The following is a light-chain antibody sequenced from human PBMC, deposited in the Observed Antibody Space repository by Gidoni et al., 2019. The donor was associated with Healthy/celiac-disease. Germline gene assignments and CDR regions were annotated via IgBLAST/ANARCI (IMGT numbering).Light chain of an antibody. Sequence: EIVMTQSPATLSVSPGERATLSCRARQSVSSNLAWYQQKPGQAPRLLIYGSSTSATVIPARFSGSGSGTEFTLTISSLQSEDFAVYYCQQYNNWPPYTFGQGTKLEIK. J-gene: IGKJ2*01. CDR1: QSVSSN. CDR2: GSS. CDR3: QQYNNWPPYT. V-gene: IGKV3-15*01.